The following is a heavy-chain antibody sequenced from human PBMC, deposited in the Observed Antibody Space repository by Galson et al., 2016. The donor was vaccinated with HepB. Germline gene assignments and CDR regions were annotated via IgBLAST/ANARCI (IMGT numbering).Heavy chain of an antibody. CDR2: IRYDGSNK. V-gene: IGHV3-30*02. CDR3: ARDFDY. CDR1: GFTFSSYG. Sequence: SLRLSCAASGFTFSSYGMHWVRQAPGRGLEWATFIRYDGSNKYYADSVKGRFTISRDNSKNTLYLQMNSLRAEDTAVYYCARDFDYWGQGTLVTVSS. J-gene: IGHJ4*02.